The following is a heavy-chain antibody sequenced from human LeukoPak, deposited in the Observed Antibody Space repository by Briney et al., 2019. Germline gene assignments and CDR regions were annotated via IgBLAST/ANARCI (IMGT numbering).Heavy chain of an antibody. D-gene: IGHD6-13*01. J-gene: IGHJ5*02. V-gene: IGHV1-46*01. CDR1: GYTLTELS. Sequence: ASVKVSCKVSGYTLTELSMHWVRQAPGQGLEWMGIINPSGGSTSYAQKFQGRVTMTRDTSTSTVYMELSSLRSEDTAVYYCARDLAHIHPAHIAAAGVPNWFDPWGPGTLVTVSS. CDR3: ARDLAHIHPAHIAAAGVPNWFDP. CDR2: INPSGGST.